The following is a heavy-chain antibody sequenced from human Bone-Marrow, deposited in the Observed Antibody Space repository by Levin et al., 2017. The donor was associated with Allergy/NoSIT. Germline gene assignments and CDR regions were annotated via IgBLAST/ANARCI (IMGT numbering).Heavy chain of an antibody. CDR2: IYYSGST. J-gene: IGHJ5*02. CDR1: GGSIYTGLYY. CDR3: ARPHSGRGRFDP. D-gene: IGHD1-26*01. V-gene: IGHV4-39*01. Sequence: SETLSLTCTVSGGSIYTGLYYWAWIRQPPGKGLEYIGNIYYSGSTNYNPSLKSRVTMSVDTSNNQFSLKLSSMTAADTAMYYCARPHSGRGRFDPWGRGTLVTVSS.